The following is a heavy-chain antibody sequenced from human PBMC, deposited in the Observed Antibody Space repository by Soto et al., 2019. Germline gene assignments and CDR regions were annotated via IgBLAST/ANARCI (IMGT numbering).Heavy chain of an antibody. CDR2: ISYDGSNK. J-gene: IGHJ4*02. CDR3: AKDTAMVLDYFDY. D-gene: IGHD5-18*01. CDR1: GFTFSSYA. V-gene: IGHV3-30-3*02. Sequence: GGSLRLSCAASGFTFSSYAMHWVRQAPGKGLEWVAVISYDGSNKYYADSVKGRFTISRDNSKNTLYLQMNSLRAEDTAVYHCAKDTAMVLDYFDYWGQGTLVTVSS.